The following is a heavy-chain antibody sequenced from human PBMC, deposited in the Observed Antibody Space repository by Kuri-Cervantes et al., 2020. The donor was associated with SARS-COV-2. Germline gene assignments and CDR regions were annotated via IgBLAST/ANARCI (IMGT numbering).Heavy chain of an antibody. CDR1: GGSISSGSYY. CDR2: IYTSGST. J-gene: IGHJ4*02. Sequence: SETLSLTCTVSGGSISSGSYYWSWIRQPAGKGLEWIGYIYTSGSTNYNPSLKSRVTISVDTSKNQFSLKLSSVTAADTAVYYCSSSSSLSYYFDYWGQGTLVTVSS. D-gene: IGHD6-6*01. V-gene: IGHV4-61*09. CDR3: SSSSSLSYYFDY.